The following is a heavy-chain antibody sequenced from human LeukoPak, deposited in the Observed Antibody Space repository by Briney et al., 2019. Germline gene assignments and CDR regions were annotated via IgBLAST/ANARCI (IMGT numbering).Heavy chain of an antibody. D-gene: IGHD3-16*01. Sequence: SETLSLTCAVSGYSISSGYYWGWIRQPPGKGLEWIGSIYHSGSTYYNPSLKSRVTISVDTSKNQFSLKLSSVTAADTDVYYCARDPVGDWFDPWGQGTLVTVSS. J-gene: IGHJ5*02. CDR2: IYHSGST. V-gene: IGHV4-38-2*02. CDR1: GYSISSGYY. CDR3: ARDPVGDWFDP.